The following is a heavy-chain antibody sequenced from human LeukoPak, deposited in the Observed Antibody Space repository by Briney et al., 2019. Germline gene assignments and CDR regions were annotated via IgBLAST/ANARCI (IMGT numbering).Heavy chain of an antibody. J-gene: IGHJ4*02. CDR3: ARDLGHCRNIICSSSAY. V-gene: IGHV1-69*05. CDR1: GGTFSSYA. D-gene: IGHD2-2*01. CDR2: IIPIFGTA. Sequence: ASVKVSCKASGGTFSSYAISWVRQAPGQGLEWMGGIIPIFGTANYAQKFQGRVTMTTDTSTNTVYMELRSLRFDDTAVYYCARDLGHCRNIICSSSAYWGRGTLVTVSS.